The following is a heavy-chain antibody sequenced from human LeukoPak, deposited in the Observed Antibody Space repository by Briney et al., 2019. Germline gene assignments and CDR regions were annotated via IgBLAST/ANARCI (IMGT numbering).Heavy chain of an antibody. J-gene: IGHJ6*03. CDR2: ITSSSTYI. Sequence: GGSLRLSCAASGFTFSSYEMNWVRQAPGKGLEWVSSITSSSTYIYYADSVKGRFTISRDNARNSLYLQMNSLRAEDTAVYYCARDPYSGSYGNDYYYYMDVWGKGTTVTISS. V-gene: IGHV3-21*01. CDR3: ARDPYSGSYGNDYYYYMDV. D-gene: IGHD1-26*01. CDR1: GFTFSSYE.